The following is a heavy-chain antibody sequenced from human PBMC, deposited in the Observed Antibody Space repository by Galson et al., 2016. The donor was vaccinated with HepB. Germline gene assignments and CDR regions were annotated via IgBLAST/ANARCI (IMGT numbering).Heavy chain of an antibody. CDR2: ISYVGSNK. CDR1: GFTFRNYA. J-gene: IGHJ6*02. V-gene: IGHV3-30*04. D-gene: IGHD3-3*01. CDR3: AREVHSDDFWSGYTLSYYGMDV. Sequence: SLRLSCAASGFTFRNYAMYWVRQAPGKGLEWVAVISYVGSNKYYADSVKGRFTISRDNSKNTVYLQMNRLRPEDTAVYYCAREVHSDDFWSGYTLSYYGMDVWGQGTAVTVPS.